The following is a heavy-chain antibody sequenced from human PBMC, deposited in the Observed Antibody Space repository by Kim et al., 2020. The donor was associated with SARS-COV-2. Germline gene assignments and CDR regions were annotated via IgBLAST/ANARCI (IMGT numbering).Heavy chain of an antibody. V-gene: IGHV1-3*04. D-gene: IGHD2-2*01. J-gene: IGHJ6*03. Sequence: ASVKVSCKASGYSFTSYPMHWVRQAPGQRPEWVGWINTDNGNTRYSQKFQGRVTITRDTSATTAYMELSSLRSEDTAVYYCAREMPAFNYYMDVWGEGTT. CDR3: AREMPAFNYYMDV. CDR2: INTDNGNT. CDR1: GYSFTSYP.